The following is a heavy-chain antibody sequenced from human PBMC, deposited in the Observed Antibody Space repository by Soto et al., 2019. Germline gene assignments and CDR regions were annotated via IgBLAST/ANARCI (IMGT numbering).Heavy chain of an antibody. CDR2: MNPNSGNT. CDR3: ARDHRDWNYGREYNWFDP. CDR1: GYTFTSYD. Sequence: QVQLVQSGAEVKKPGASVKVSCKASGYTFTSYDINWVRQATGQGLEWMGWMNPNSGNTGYAQKFQGRVTMTRNTSISTAYMELRSLRSEDTAVYYCARDHRDWNYGREYNWFDPWGQGTLVTVSS. D-gene: IGHD1-7*01. J-gene: IGHJ5*02. V-gene: IGHV1-8*01.